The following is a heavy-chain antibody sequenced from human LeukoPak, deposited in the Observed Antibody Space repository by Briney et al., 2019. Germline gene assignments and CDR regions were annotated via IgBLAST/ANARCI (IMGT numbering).Heavy chain of an antibody. CDR1: GFTFNSYA. J-gene: IGHJ3*02. D-gene: IGHD3-22*01. CDR3: ARAGHVITMIVVLDAFDI. CDR2: ISGSGDST. Sequence: PRGSLRLSCAGSGFTFNSYAMTWVRQAPGKGLEWLSTISGSGDSTYYADSVQGRFTISRDNTENTLYLQVNSLRAEDTAVYYCARAGHVITMIVVLDAFDIWGQGTMVTVSS. V-gene: IGHV3-23*01.